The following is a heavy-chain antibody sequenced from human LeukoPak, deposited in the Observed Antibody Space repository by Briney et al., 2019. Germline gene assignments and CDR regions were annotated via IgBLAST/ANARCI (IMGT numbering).Heavy chain of an antibody. CDR2: IYYSGST. J-gene: IGHJ5*02. CDR3: ARKGSSWYQSWSDL. V-gene: IGHV4-61*08. Sequence: SETLSLTCPVSGGSVSTDDYYWSWIRQPPGKGLEWIAYIYYSGSTKYNPSLKSRVTISVDTSKNQFSLKLSSVTAADTAVYYCARKGSSWYQSWSDLWGQGTLVTVSS. CDR1: GGSVSTDDYY. D-gene: IGHD6-13*01.